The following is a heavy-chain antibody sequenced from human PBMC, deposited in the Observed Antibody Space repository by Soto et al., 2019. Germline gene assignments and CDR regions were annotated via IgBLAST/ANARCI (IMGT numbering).Heavy chain of an antibody. J-gene: IGHJ3*02. V-gene: IGHV4-59*08. D-gene: IGHD3-16*02. CDR1: GGSISSYY. CDR2: IYYSGST. CDR3: ARQVMITFGGVIVYDAFDI. Sequence: ETLSLTCTVCGGSISSYYWSWIRQPPGKGLEWIGYIYYSGSTNYNPSLKSRVTISVDTSKNQFSLKLSSVTAADTAVYYCARQVMITFGGVIVYDAFDIWGQGTMVTVSS.